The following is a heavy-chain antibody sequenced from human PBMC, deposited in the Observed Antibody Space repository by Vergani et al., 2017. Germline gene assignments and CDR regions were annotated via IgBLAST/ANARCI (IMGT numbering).Heavy chain of an antibody. D-gene: IGHD1-1*01. CDR1: GFTFSNAW. CDR2: IRYDGSNK. Sequence: VQLVESGGGLVKPGGSLRLSCAASGFTFSNAWMSWVRQAPGKGLEWVAFIRYDGSNKYYADSVKGRFTISRDNSKNTLYLQMNSLRAEDTAVYYCAKDRRRTGEFFDYWGQGTLVTVSS. J-gene: IGHJ4*02. V-gene: IGHV3-30*02. CDR3: AKDRRRTGEFFDY.